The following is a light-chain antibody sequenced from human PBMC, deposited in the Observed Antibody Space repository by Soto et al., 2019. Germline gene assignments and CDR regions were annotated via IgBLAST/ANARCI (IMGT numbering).Light chain of an antibody. J-gene: IGLJ2*01. CDR1: SSNIGSNT. CDR2: SNN. Sequence: QSVLTQPPSASGTPGQRVTISCSGSSSNIGSNTVNWYQQLPGTAPKLLIYSNNQRPSGVPDRFPGSKSGTSASLAISGLQSEDEADYYCATWDDSLNGVVFGGGTKLTAL. CDR3: ATWDDSLNGVV. V-gene: IGLV1-44*01.